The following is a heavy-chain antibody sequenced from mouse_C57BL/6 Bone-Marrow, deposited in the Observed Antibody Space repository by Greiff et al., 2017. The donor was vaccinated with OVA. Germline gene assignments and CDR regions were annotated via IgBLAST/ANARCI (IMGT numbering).Heavy chain of an antibody. CDR2: ISYDGSN. Sequence: EESGPGLVKPSQSLSLTCSVTGYSIPSGYYWNWIRQFPGNKLEWMGYISYDGSNNYNPSLKNRISITRDTSKNQFFLKLKSVTTEDTATYYCARDGEYWGQGTTLTVSS. CDR1: GYSIPSGYY. J-gene: IGHJ2*01. V-gene: IGHV3-6*01. CDR3: ARDGEY.